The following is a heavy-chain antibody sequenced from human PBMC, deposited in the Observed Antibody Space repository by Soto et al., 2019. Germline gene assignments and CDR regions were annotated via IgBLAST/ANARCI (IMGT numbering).Heavy chain of an antibody. D-gene: IGHD6-19*01. V-gene: IGHV4-34*01. CDR3: ARGYSSGWLGY. CDR2: INHSGST. Sequence: LSLTCAVYGGSFSGYYWSWIRQPPGKGLEWIGEINHSGSTNYNPSLKSRVTISVDTSKNQFSLKLSSVTAADTAVYYCARGYSSGWLGYWGQGTLVTVSS. CDR1: GGSFSGYY. J-gene: IGHJ4*02.